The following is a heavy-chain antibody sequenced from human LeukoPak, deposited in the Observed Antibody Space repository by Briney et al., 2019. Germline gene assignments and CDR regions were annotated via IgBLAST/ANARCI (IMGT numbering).Heavy chain of an antibody. CDR1: GGSFSGYY. J-gene: IGHJ5*02. V-gene: IGHV4-34*01. CDR2: INHSGST. CDR3: ARTHCSSISCYSWFDP. Sequence: KPSETLSLTCAVYGGSFSGYYWSWIRQPPGKGLEWIGEINHSGSTNYNPSLKSRVTISVDTSKNQFSLKLSSVTAADTAVYYCARTHCSSISCYSWFDPWGQGTLVTVSS. D-gene: IGHD2-2*01.